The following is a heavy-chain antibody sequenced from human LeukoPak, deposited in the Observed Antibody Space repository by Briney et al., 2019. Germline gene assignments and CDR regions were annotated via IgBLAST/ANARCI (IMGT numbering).Heavy chain of an antibody. Sequence: GGSLRLSCAASGFTVSSNYVSWVRQAPGKGLEWVSFISSSSSYIYYTDSVKGRFTISRDNAKNSLYLQLNSLRAEDTALYYCARGEWSSSPFDYWGQGTLVTVSS. D-gene: IGHD6-6*01. J-gene: IGHJ4*02. CDR1: GFTVSSNY. CDR3: ARGEWSSSPFDY. CDR2: ISSSSSYI. V-gene: IGHV3-21*01.